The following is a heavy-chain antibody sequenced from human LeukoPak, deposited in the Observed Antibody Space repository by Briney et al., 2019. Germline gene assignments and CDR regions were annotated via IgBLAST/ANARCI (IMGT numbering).Heavy chain of an antibody. V-gene: IGHV4-31*03. CDR2: IYYSGST. D-gene: IGHD1-1*01. CDR1: GGSISSGGYY. Sequence: SETLSLTCTVSGGSISSGGYYWSWIRQHPGKVLEWIGYIYYSGSTYYNPSLKSRVTISVDTSKNQFSLKLSSMTAADTAVYYCARDYLEREIYYYYGMDVWGQGTTVTVSS. CDR3: ARDYLEREIYYYYGMDV. J-gene: IGHJ6*02.